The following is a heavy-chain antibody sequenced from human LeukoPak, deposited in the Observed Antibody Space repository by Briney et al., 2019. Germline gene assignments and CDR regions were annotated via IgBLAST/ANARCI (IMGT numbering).Heavy chain of an antibody. J-gene: IGHJ3*02. D-gene: IGHD2/OR15-2a*01. CDR1: GFTFSSYE. V-gene: IGHV3-48*03. Sequence: PGGSLRLSCAASGFTFSSYEMNWVRQAPGKGLEWVSYISSSGSTIYYADSVKGRFTISRDNAKNSLYLQMNSLRAEDTAVYYCARTLIYAFDIWGQGTMVTVSP. CDR3: ARTLIYAFDI. CDR2: ISSSGSTI.